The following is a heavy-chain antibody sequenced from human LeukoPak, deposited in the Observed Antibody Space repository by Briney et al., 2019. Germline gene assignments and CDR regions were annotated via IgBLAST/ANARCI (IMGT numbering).Heavy chain of an antibody. D-gene: IGHD4-23*01. CDR2: IIPIFGTA. Sequence: RASVKVSCKASGGTLSSYAISWVRQAPGQGLEWMGGIIPIFGTANYAQKFQGRVTITADESTSTAYMELSSLRSEDTAVYYCARSTVVTLNAFDIWGQGTMVTVSS. CDR3: ARSTVVTLNAFDI. CDR1: GGTLSSYA. J-gene: IGHJ3*02. V-gene: IGHV1-69*13.